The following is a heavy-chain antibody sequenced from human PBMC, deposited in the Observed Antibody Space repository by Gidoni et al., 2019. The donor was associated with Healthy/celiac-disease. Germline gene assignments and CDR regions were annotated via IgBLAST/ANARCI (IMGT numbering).Heavy chain of an antibody. CDR2: IIPILGIA. D-gene: IGHD3-9*01. CDR1: GGTFSSYA. Sequence: QVQLVQSGAEVKKPGSSVKVSCKASGGTFSSYAISWVRQAPGQGLEWMGRIIPILGIANYAQKFQGRVTITADKSTSTAYMELSSLRSEDTAVYYCATPDYDILTGAYYFDYWGQGTLVTVSS. J-gene: IGHJ4*02. V-gene: IGHV1-69*04. CDR3: ATPDYDILTGAYYFDY.